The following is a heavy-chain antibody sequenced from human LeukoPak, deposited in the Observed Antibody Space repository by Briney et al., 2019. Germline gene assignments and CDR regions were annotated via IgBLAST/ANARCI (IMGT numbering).Heavy chain of an antibody. D-gene: IGHD3-22*01. CDR2: ISGSGSST. CDR3: AKDLTMIVVASPDDAFDI. J-gene: IGHJ3*02. V-gene: IGHV3-23*01. Sequence: GPLRLSCAASGFTFSSYAMSWVRQAPGKGLEWVSAISGSGSSTYYADSVKGRFTISRDNSKNTLYLQMNSLRAEDTAVYYCAKDLTMIVVASPDDAFDIWGQGTMVTVSS. CDR1: GFTFSSYA.